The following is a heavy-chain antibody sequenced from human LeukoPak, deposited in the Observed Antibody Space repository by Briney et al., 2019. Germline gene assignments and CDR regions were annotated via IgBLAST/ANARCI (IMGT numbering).Heavy chain of an antibody. CDR3: ARDEGYCSRTSCYGAPKGVDV. J-gene: IGHJ6*02. D-gene: IGHD2-2*01. CDR1: GFTFSGYP. V-gene: IGHV3-30-3*01. Sequence: GGSLRLSCAASGFTFSGYPIHWVRQAPGKGLEWVAVISYDGSNKYYADSVKGRFTISRDNSKNPLYLQMNSLRAEDTAVYYCARDEGYCSRTSCYGAPKGVDVWGQGTAVIVSS. CDR2: ISYDGSNK.